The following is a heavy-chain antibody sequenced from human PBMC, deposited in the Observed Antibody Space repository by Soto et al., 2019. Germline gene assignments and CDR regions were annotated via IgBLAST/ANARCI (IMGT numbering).Heavy chain of an antibody. CDR1: GGSISSYY. CDR2: IHHSGST. V-gene: IGHV4-59*12. CDR3: ARRGYSSSSRNYFDY. D-gene: IGHD6-6*01. J-gene: IGHJ4*02. Sequence: SETLSLTCTVSGGSISSYYWSWIRQPPGKGLEWIGYIHHSGSTNYNPSLKSRVTISVDTSKNQFSLKLSSVTAADTAVYYCARRGYSSSSRNYFDYWGQGTLVTVSS.